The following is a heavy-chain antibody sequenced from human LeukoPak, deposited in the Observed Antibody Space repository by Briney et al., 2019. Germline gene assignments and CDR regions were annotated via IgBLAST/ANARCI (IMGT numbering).Heavy chain of an antibody. CDR3: AKVGYCSGGSCYAFDY. J-gene: IGHJ4*02. V-gene: IGHV3-30*18. CDR1: GFTFSSYG. CDR2: ISYDGSNK. Sequence: PGRSLRLSCAASGFTFSSYGMHWVRQAPGKGLEWVAVISYDGSNKYYADSVKGRFTISRDNSKNTLYLQMNSLRAEDTAVYYCAKVGYCSGGSCYAFDYWGQGTLVTVSS. D-gene: IGHD2-15*01.